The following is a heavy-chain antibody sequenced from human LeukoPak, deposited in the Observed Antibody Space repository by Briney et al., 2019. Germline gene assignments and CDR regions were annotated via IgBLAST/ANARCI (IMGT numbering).Heavy chain of an antibody. CDR2: INPNSGGT. V-gene: IGHV1-2*02. J-gene: IGHJ4*02. D-gene: IGHD4-11*01. CDR3: ARGKTYSNFLDY. Sequence: ASVKVSGKASGYTFTSYYMHWVRQAPGQGLEWMGWINPNSGGTNYAQKFRGRVTMTRDTSISTAYMELSRLRSDDTAVYYCARGKTYSNFLDYWGQGTLVTVSS. CDR1: GYTFTSYY.